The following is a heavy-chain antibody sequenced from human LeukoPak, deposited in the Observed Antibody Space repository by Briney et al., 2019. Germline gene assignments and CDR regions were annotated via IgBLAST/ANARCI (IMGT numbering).Heavy chain of an antibody. V-gene: IGHV3-66*01. CDR3: ATGFDH. J-gene: IGHJ4*02. CDR1: GFTFSSYS. Sequence: PGGSLRLSCAASGFTFSSYSMNWVRQAPGKGLEWVSVIYPGGTTSYADSLKGRFTVSRDNSKNTLYLQMNSLRVDDTAMYYCATGFDHWGQGTLVTVSS. CDR2: IYPGGTT.